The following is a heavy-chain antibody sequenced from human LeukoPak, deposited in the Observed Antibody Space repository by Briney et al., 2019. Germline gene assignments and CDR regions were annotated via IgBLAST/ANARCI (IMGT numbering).Heavy chain of an antibody. CDR1: GGSISSSSYY. Sequence: SETLSLTCTVSGGSISSSSYYWGWIRQPPGKGLEWIGSIYYSGSTYYNPSLKSRVTISVDTSKNQFSLKLSSVTAADTAVYYCARAQYWVPLSYYFDYWGQGTLVTVSS. V-gene: IGHV4-39*07. CDR3: ARAQYWVPLSYYFDY. CDR2: IYYSGST. D-gene: IGHD2/OR15-2a*01. J-gene: IGHJ4*02.